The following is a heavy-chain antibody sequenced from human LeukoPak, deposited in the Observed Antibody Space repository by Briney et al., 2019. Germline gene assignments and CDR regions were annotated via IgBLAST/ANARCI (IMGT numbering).Heavy chain of an antibody. Sequence: GGSLRLSCKVSGFAFGNYWMSWVRQTPGKGLEWVANIKQDGSQKYYVDSVKGRFTISRGNAKNSLYLQMNSLRAEDTAVYYCARGQTTFDPWGQGTLVTVSS. CDR2: IKQDGSQK. J-gene: IGHJ5*02. D-gene: IGHD1-7*01. CDR3: ARGQTTFDP. V-gene: IGHV3-7*01. CDR1: GFAFGNYW.